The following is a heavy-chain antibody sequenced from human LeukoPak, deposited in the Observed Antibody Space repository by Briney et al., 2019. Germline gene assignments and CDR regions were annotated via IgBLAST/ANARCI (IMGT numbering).Heavy chain of an antibody. CDR2: ISSSSSYI. J-gene: IGHJ3*02. D-gene: IGHD3-22*01. Sequence: PGGSLRLSCAASGFTFSSYSMNWVRQAPGKGLEWVSSISSSSSYIYYADSVKGRFTISRDNAKNSLYLQMNSLRAEDTAVYYCASEFDLTYYYDSSVDNPFDIWGQGTMVTVSS. CDR1: GFTFSSYS. V-gene: IGHV3-21*01. CDR3: ASEFDLTYYYDSSVDNPFDI.